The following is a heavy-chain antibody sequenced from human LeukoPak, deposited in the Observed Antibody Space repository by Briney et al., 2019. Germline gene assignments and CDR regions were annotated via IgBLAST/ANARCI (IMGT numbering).Heavy chain of an antibody. CDR1: GGSISSYY. D-gene: IGHD3-22*01. Sequence: SETLSLTCTVSGGSISSYYWSWIRQPPGKGLEWIGYIYYSGSTNYNPSLKSRVTISVDTSKNQFSLKLSSVTAADTAVYYCAREKSGYYSYDYWGQGTLVTVSS. CDR3: AREKSGYYSYDY. J-gene: IGHJ4*02. CDR2: IYYSGST. V-gene: IGHV4-59*01.